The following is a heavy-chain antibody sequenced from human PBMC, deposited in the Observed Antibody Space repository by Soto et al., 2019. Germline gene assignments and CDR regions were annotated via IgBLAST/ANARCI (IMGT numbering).Heavy chain of an antibody. CDR2: IFHSGSS. J-gene: IGHJ4*02. CDR1: GGSVTGFY. CDR3: ARLTTVVTYYFDY. V-gene: IGHV4-59*08. Sequence: TSETLSLTCTVSGGSVTGFYWSWIRQPPGKGLEWIGYIFHSGSSNYNPSLKSRVTISVDTSKSQISLRLTSVTAADTAVYYCARLTTVVTYYFDYWGQGNLVTVSS. D-gene: IGHD4-17*01.